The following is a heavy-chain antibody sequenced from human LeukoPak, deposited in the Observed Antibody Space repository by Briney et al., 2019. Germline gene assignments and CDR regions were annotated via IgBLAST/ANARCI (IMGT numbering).Heavy chain of an antibody. CDR3: AGQGVVVVAATPSYYGMDV. D-gene: IGHD2-15*01. Sequence: SETLSLTCTVSGGSISSSSYYWGWIRQPPGKGLEWIGSIYYSGSTYYNPSLKSRVTISVDTSKNQFSLKLSSVTAADTAVYYCAGQGVVVVAATPSYYGMDVWGQGTTVTVSS. CDR1: GGSISSSSYY. V-gene: IGHV4-39*01. CDR2: IYYSGST. J-gene: IGHJ6*02.